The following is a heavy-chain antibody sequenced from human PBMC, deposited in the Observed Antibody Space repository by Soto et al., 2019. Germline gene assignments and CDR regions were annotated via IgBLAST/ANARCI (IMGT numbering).Heavy chain of an antibody. D-gene: IGHD5-18*01. CDR1: GGSISSHY. CDR3: ARKAIRHFDS. V-gene: IGHV4-59*08. J-gene: IGHJ4*02. CDR2: IYYSGST. Sequence: SETLSLTCTVFGGSISSHYWRWIRQPPGKGLEWIGNIYYSGSTNYNPSLKSRVTISVDTSKNRFSLKVSSVTAADTAVYYCARKAIRHFDSWGQGTLVTVSS.